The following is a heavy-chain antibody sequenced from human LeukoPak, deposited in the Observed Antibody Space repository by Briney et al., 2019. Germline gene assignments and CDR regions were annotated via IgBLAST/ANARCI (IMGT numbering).Heavy chain of an antibody. Sequence: GESLRLSCSASGFTFSSYAMSWVRQAPGKGLEWVSAISGSGGSTYYADSVKGRFTISRDNSKNTLYLQMNSLRAEDTAVYYCAKSLESGWYPWFDPWGQGTLVTVSS. CDR2: ISGSGGST. D-gene: IGHD6-19*01. V-gene: IGHV3-23*01. J-gene: IGHJ5*02. CDR3: AKSLESGWYPWFDP. CDR1: GFTFSSYA.